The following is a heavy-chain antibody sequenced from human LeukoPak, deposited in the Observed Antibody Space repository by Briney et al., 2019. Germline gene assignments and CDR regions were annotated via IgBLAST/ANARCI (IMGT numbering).Heavy chain of an antibody. Sequence: PSETLSLTCAVYGGSFSGYYWSWIRQPPGKGLEWIGEINHSGSTNYNPSLKSRVTISVDTSNNQFSLRLTSVTAADTAVYYCARGGWLKSGDYFDNWGQGTLVTVSS. CDR2: INHSGST. V-gene: IGHV4-34*01. CDR1: GGSFSGYY. D-gene: IGHD5-24*01. J-gene: IGHJ4*02. CDR3: ARGGWLKSGDYFDN.